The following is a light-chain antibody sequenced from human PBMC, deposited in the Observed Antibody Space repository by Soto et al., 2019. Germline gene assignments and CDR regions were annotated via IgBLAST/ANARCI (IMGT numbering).Light chain of an antibody. J-gene: IGKJ4*01. V-gene: IGKV3-11*01. CDR2: DAS. CDR1: QSVSSY. CDR3: QQRSNWPPLT. Sequence: EIVLTQSPATLSLSPGERATLSCRASQSVSSYLAWYQQKPGQAPRLLIYDASNRATGIPARFSGSGSGTDFTLTISSLEPEDFAVYYRQQRSNWPPLTFGGGTTVDIK.